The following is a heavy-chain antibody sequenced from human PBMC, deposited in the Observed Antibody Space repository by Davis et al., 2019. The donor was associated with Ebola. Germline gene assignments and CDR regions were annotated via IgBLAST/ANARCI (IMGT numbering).Heavy chain of an antibody. CDR3: ARGLDYYDSSSAFDM. J-gene: IGHJ3*02. Sequence: GSLRLSCTVSSGSISSYYWSWIRQPPGKGLEWIGYINYSGNTKYNPSLKSRVSISVDTSKNQFSLRLNSVTAADTAVYYCARGLDYYDSSSAFDMWGQGTMITVSS. V-gene: IGHV4-59*01. CDR2: INYSGNT. CDR1: SGSISSYY. D-gene: IGHD3-22*01.